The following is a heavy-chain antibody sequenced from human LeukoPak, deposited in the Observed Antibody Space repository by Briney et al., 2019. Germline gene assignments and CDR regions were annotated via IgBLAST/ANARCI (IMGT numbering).Heavy chain of an antibody. V-gene: IGHV4-39*07. CDR3: ARGPMYYDSSGYLY. CDR2: IYYSGST. D-gene: IGHD3-22*01. CDR1: GGSISSSSYY. J-gene: IGHJ4*02. Sequence: SETLSLTCTVSGGSISSSSYYWGWIRQPPGKGLEWIGSIYYSGSTYYNPSLKSRVTISVDTSKNQFSLKLSSVTAADTAVYYCARGPMYYDSSGYLYWGQGTLVTVSS.